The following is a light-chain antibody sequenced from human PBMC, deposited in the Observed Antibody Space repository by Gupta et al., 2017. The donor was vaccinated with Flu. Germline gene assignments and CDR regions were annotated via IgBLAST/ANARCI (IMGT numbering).Light chain of an antibody. V-gene: IGLV2-14*04. CDR2: DVS. J-gene: IGLJ2*01. CDR1: SSEVGGDNY. Sequence: SITISCTGTSSEVGGDNYVSWYQQHPAKAPKLMIHDVSKRTSGVSNRFSGSKSGNTASLTISGLQTEDEATYYSSSYTSSGTVLFGGGTILTVL. CDR3: SSYTSSGTVL.